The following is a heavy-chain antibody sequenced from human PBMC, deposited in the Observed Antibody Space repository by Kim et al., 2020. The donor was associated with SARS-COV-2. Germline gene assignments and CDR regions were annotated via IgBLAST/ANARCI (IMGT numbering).Heavy chain of an antibody. CDR2: IIPIFGTA. D-gene: IGHD3-3*01. J-gene: IGHJ3*02. CDR3: ARGVRSAQEGAFDI. Sequence: SVKVSCKASGGTFSSYAISWVRQAPGQGLEWMGGIIPIFGTANYAQKFQGRVTITADESTSTAYMELSSLRSEDTAVYYCARGVRSAQEGAFDIWGQGTMVTVSS. V-gene: IGHV1-69*13. CDR1: GGTFSSYA.